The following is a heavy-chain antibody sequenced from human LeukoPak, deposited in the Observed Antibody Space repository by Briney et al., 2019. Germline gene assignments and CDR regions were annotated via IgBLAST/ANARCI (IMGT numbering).Heavy chain of an antibody. V-gene: IGHV4-59*08. CDR1: GASISSYY. Sequence: PSETLSLTCTVSGASISSYYWSWIRQPPGKGLEWIGHIFYTGSSNYNPSLKSRVTISVDTSKNQFSLKLSSVTAADTAVYYCARHESKDPRVPIDAFDIWGQGTMVTVSS. D-gene: IGHD4-11*01. CDR2: IFYTGSS. J-gene: IGHJ3*02. CDR3: ARHESKDPRVPIDAFDI.